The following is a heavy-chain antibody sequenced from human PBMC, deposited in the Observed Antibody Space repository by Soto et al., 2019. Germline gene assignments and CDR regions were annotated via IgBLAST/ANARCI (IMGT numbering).Heavy chain of an antibody. J-gene: IGHJ4*02. D-gene: IGHD1-1*01. CDR2: IKKNTDGGTT. Sequence: EVQLVESGGGLVKPGGSLRLSCAASGFYFSNAWMNWVRQAPGKGLEWVGRIKKNTDGGTTDYAAPVKDRFTISRDDSKNTVYLQMDNLRTDDTAMYYWTTVDNWGGYWGRGTLVTVSS. V-gene: IGHV3-15*07. CDR3: TTVDNWGGY. CDR1: GFYFSNAW.